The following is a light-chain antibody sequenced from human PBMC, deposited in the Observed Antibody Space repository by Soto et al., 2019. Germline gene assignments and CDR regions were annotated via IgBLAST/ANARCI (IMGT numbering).Light chain of an antibody. J-gene: IGKJ4*01. V-gene: IGKV4-1*01. CDR2: WAS. CDR1: KSVLYRSKNYNY. Sequence: DIVMTQSPDSLAVSLGERATINCKSSKSVLYRSKNYNYLAWYQQKPGQPPELLIYWASTRESGVPDRFSGSGSGTDFTLTISSLQAEHVVVYYSQQYNSTPQTFGRTTKVEI. CDR3: QQYNSTPQT.